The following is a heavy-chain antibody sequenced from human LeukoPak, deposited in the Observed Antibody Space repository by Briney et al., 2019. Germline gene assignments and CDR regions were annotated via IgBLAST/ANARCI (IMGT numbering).Heavy chain of an antibody. V-gene: IGHV3-30*02. CDR3: AKDYYYGSGSPYYVDK. Sequence: GGSLRLSCAASGFAFSRYGMHWVRQAPGKGLEWVAFIRFDGSNKYLADSVKGRFTISRDNSKNTLSLQTSSLRVEDTAVYYCAKDYYYGSGSPYYVDKWGQGTLVTVSS. CDR2: IRFDGSNK. D-gene: IGHD3-10*01. CDR1: GFAFSRYG. J-gene: IGHJ4*02.